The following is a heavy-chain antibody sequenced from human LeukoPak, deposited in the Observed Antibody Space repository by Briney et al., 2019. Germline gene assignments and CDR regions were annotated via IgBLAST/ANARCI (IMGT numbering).Heavy chain of an antibody. CDR3: ASETPATGTSFEY. CDR1: GYTFTSYD. Sequence: ASVKVSCKASGYTFTSYDINWVRQATGQGLEWMGWMNPNSGNTGYAQKFQGRVTITRNTSISTAYMELSSLRSEDTAVYYCASETPATGTSFEYWGQGTLVTVSS. D-gene: IGHD1-1*01. J-gene: IGHJ4*02. CDR2: MNPNSGNT. V-gene: IGHV1-8*03.